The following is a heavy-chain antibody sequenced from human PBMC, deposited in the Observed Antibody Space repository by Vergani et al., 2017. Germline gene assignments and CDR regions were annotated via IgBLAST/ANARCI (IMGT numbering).Heavy chain of an antibody. CDR2: IIPIFGTA. CDR3: ARGTNYYDSSGYPLPFDY. D-gene: IGHD3-22*01. CDR1: GGTFSSYA. V-gene: IGHV1-69*06. J-gene: IGHJ4*02. Sequence: QVQLVQSGAEVKKPGSSVKVSCKASGGTFSSYAISWVRQAPGQGLEWMGGIIPIFGTANYAQKFQGRVTITADKSTSTAYMELSSLRSDDTAVYYCARGTNYYDSSGYPLPFDYWGQGTLVTVSS.